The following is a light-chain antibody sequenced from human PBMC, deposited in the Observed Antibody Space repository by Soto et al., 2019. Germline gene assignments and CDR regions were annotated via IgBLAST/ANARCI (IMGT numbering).Light chain of an antibody. Sequence: DIVMTQSPDSLAVSLGERATINCKSSQNILYSSNDKNYLAWYQQKPGQPPKLLIYWASTRESGVPDRFSGSGSGTHFTLTISSLQAEDVAVYYCQHYYSPPLTFGGGTKVEIK. CDR3: QHYYSPPLT. CDR1: QNILYSSNDKNY. CDR2: WAS. V-gene: IGKV4-1*01. J-gene: IGKJ4*01.